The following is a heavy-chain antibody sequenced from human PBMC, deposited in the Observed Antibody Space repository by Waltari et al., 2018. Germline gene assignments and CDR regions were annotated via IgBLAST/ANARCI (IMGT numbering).Heavy chain of an antibody. Sequence: QVQLQESGPGLVKPSETLSLTCAVSGYSISSGYYWGWIRQPPGKGVGWSGSIDHSGSTYYNPSLKSRVTISVDTSKNQFSLKLSSVTAADTAVYYCAREGPLVRHDYGDYTNDYWGQGTLVTVST. J-gene: IGHJ4*02. CDR2: IDHSGST. CDR3: AREGPLVRHDYGDYTNDY. CDR1: GYSISSGYY. D-gene: IGHD4-17*01. V-gene: IGHV4-38-2*02.